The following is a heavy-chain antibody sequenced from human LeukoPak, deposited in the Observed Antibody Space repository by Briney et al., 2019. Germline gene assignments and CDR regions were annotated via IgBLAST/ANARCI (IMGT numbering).Heavy chain of an antibody. CDR1: GFTFSSYA. CDR2: ISSSGSTI. D-gene: IGHD6-19*01. J-gene: IGHJ1*01. V-gene: IGHV3-48*04. Sequence: GGSLRLSCAASGFTFSSYAMSWVRQAPGKGLEWVSYISSSGSTIYYADSVKGRSTISRDNAKNSLYLQMNSLRAEDTAVYYCARVSGSGSGQHWGQGTLVTVSS. CDR3: ARVSGSGSGQH.